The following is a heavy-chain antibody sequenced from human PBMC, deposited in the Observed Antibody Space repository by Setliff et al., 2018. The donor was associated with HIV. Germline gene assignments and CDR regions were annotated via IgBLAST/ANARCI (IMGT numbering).Heavy chain of an antibody. CDR2: IYSGGST. J-gene: IGHJ5*02. CDR1: VFSFNNAW. V-gene: IGHV4-4*01. CDR3: ARRWGGENNFFDT. D-gene: IGHD3-16*01. Sequence: PGGSLRLSCAASVFSFNNAWMSWVRQAPGKGLWWIGHIYSGGSTSYDPSLESRVAISFDASENQFSLKMTSVTAADTARYFCARRWGGENNFFDTWGQGVPGTVSS.